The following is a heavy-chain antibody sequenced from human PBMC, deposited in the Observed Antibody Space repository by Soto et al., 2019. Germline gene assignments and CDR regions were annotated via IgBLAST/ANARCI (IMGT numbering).Heavy chain of an antibody. CDR3: ARDNYGGMLDF. V-gene: IGHV4-31*03. CDR2: IFFSGNT. D-gene: IGHD4-17*01. CDR1: GGSILNGGHY. J-gene: IGHJ4*02. Sequence: PSETLSLTCTVSGGSILNGGHYWTWIRQHPGKGLEWIGKIFFSGNTHYNPALKSRLTFSVDTTKNQFSLKLTSVTAADTAIYYCARDNYGGMLDFWDPGTLVTVSS.